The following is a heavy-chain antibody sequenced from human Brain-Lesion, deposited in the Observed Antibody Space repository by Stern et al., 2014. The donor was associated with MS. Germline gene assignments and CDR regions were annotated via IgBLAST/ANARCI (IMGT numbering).Heavy chain of an antibody. CDR1: GYTLTELS. Sequence: QLVQSGAEVKKPGASVKVSCKVSGYTLTELSMHWVRQAPGKGLEWLGGFDPEDGESIYEQKFQGRVTMTEDTSTDTAYMELSSLRSEDTAIYYCATDLQQPLVDTFDIWDQGTMVTVSS. CDR3: ATDLQQPLVDTFDI. CDR2: FDPEDGES. V-gene: IGHV1-24*01. J-gene: IGHJ3*02. D-gene: IGHD6-13*01.